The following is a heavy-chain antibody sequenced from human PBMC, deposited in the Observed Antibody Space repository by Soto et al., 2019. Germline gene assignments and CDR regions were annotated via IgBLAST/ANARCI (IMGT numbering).Heavy chain of an antibody. V-gene: IGHV3-30-3*01. Sequence: QVQLVESGGGVVQPGGSLRLSCAASGFTFSDHARHWVRQAPGKGLEWVAIISYDGSSKDYADSVKGRFTISRDNSKNTLYLQMNSLRPEDTAVYYCARDPYYDILAVTTAYFDYWGQGTLVTVSS. J-gene: IGHJ4*02. D-gene: IGHD3-9*01. CDR2: ISYDGSSK. CDR3: ARDPYYDILAVTTAYFDY. CDR1: GFTFSDHA.